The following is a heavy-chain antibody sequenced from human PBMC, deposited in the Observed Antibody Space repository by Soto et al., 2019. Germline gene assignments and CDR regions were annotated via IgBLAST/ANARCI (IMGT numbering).Heavy chain of an antibody. CDR3: ARGRYCLTGRCFPNWFDS. D-gene: IGHD2-15*01. CDR1: GDSISTVDYF. Sequence: SEALSLTCSVSGDSISTVDYFWAWVRQPPGQALEYIGYIYKSATTYYNPSFESRVAISLDTSKSQFSLNVTSLTAADTAVYFCARGRYCLTGRCFPNWFDSWGQGTLVTVSS. CDR2: IYKSATT. V-gene: IGHV4-30-4*01. J-gene: IGHJ5*01.